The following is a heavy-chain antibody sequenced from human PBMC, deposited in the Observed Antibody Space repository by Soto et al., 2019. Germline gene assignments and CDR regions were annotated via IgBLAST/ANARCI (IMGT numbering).Heavy chain of an antibody. V-gene: IGHV3-33*01. CDR2: IWYDGGNK. D-gene: IGHD2-15*01. CDR3: ASGSPVALYGMDV. CDR1: GFTFSGYG. J-gene: IGHJ6*02. Sequence: PGGSLILSCAASGFTFSGYGVHWVRQAPGKGLEWVAVIWYDGGNKYYAGSVKGRFTISRDNSKNTLYLQMNSLRAEDTAVYYCASGSPVALYGMDVWGQGTTVTVSS.